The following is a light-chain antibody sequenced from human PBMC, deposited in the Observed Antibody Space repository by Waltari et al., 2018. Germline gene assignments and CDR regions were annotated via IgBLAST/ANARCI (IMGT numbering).Light chain of an antibody. Sequence: DIQMTQSPSSLSASVGDRVNITCRASQSITNYLNWYQQKPGKAPKFLIYAASSLQSGVPSRFSGSGSGTDFTLTISSLQPEDFATYYCQQSYSTPWTFGQGTKVEIK. CDR1: QSITNY. CDR3: QQSYSTPWT. V-gene: IGKV1-39*01. J-gene: IGKJ1*01. CDR2: AAS.